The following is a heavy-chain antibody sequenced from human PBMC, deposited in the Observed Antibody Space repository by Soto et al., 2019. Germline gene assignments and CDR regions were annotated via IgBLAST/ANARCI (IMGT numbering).Heavy chain of an antibody. J-gene: IGHJ4*02. CDR1: GYTFTSYG. CDR2: ISAYNGNT. V-gene: IGHV1-18*01. D-gene: IGHD3-22*01. Sequence: ASVKVSCKASGYTFTSYGISWVRQAPGQGLEWIGWISAYNGNTNYAQKLQGRVTMTTDTSTSTAYMELRSLRSDDTAVYYCARAYYYDSSGYSGDFDYWGQGTLVTVSS. CDR3: ARAYYYDSSGYSGDFDY.